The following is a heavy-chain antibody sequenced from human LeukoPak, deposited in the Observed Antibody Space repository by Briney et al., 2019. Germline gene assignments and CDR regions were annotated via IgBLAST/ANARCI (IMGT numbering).Heavy chain of an antibody. V-gene: IGHV5-51*01. CDR2: IYPGDSDT. CDR3: ARLYYDFWSGYYIPPAYYYYHMDV. CDR1: GYSFTSYW. Sequence: GESLKISCKGSGYSFTSYWIGWVRQMPGKGLEWMGIIYPGDSDTRYSPSFQGQVTISADKSISTAYLQWSSLKASDTAMYYCARLYYDFWSGYYIPPAYYYYHMDVWGKGTTVTVSS. J-gene: IGHJ6*03. D-gene: IGHD3-3*01.